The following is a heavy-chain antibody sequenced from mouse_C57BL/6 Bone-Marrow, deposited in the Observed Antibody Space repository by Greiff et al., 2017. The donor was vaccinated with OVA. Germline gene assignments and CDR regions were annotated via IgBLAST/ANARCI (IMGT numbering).Heavy chain of an antibody. V-gene: IGHV1-81*01. J-gene: IGHJ4*01. D-gene: IGHD2-4*01. Sequence: QVQLQPSGAELARPGASVKLSCKASGYTFTSYGISWVKQRTGQGLEWIGEIYPRSGNTYYNEKFKGQATLTADKSSSTAYMELRSLTSEDSAVYFCARGGGLPLYAMDYWGQGTSVTVSS. CDR2: IYPRSGNT. CDR3: ARGGGLPLYAMDY. CDR1: GYTFTSYG.